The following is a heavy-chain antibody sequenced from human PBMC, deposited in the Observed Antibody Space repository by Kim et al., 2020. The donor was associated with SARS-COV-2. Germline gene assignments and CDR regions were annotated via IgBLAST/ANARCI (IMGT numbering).Heavy chain of an antibody. CDR1: GGSFSGYY. D-gene: IGHD2-2*01. Sequence: SETLSLTCAVYGGSFSGYYWSWIRQPPGKGLEWIGEINHSGSTNYNPSLKSRVTISVDTSKNQFSLKLSSVTAADTAVYYCASRREYCSSTSCYDFDYWGQGTLVTVSS. V-gene: IGHV4-34*01. J-gene: IGHJ4*02. CDR2: INHSGST. CDR3: ASRREYCSSTSCYDFDY.